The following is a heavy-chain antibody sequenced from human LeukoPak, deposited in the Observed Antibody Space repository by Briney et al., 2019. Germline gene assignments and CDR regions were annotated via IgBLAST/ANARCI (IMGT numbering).Heavy chain of an antibody. CDR3: ARVAANSRDYYYYMDV. CDR1: GGSISSGSYY. J-gene: IGHJ6*03. D-gene: IGHD1/OR15-1a*01. Sequence: SQTLSLTCTVSGGSISSGSYYWSWIRQPAGKGLEWIGRIHTSGSTNYNPSLKSRVTISVDTSRNQFSLKLSSVTAADTAVYYCARVAANSRDYYYYMDVWGKGTTVTVSS. V-gene: IGHV4-61*02. CDR2: IHTSGST.